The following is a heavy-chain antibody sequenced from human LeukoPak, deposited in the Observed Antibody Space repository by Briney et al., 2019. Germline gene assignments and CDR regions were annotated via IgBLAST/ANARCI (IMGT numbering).Heavy chain of an antibody. CDR1: GFTFSSYA. J-gene: IGHJ4*02. Sequence: GGSLRLSCAASGFTFSSYAMHWVRQAPGKGLEWVAVISYDGSNKYYADSVKGRFTISRDNSKNTLYLQMNSLRAEDTAVYYCTRVGYIDEGIDYWGQGTLVTVSS. CDR2: ISYDGSNK. V-gene: IGHV3-30-3*01. D-gene: IGHD5-24*01. CDR3: TRVGYIDEGIDY.